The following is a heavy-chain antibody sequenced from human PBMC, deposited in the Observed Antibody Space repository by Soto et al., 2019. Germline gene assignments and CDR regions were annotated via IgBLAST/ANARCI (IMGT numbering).Heavy chain of an antibody. J-gene: IGHJ4*02. D-gene: IGHD3-22*01. Sequence: SETLSLTCTVSGGSIIRYYWSWILQPPWKGLEWIGYISYSGSTNYNPSLKSRVTISVDTSKNQLSLKLSSVTAADTAVYYCARVGRYXDSSGYSVDFWGQGTLVTVSS. V-gene: IGHV4-59*01. CDR1: GGSIIRYY. CDR2: ISYSGST. CDR3: ARVGRYXDSSGYSVDF.